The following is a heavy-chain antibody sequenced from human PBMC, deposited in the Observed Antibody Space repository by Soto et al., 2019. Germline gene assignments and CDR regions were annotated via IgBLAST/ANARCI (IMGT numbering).Heavy chain of an antibody. CDR2: IYPTGTT. V-gene: IGHV4-30-2*06. D-gene: IGHD3-10*01. CDR1: GGSISSGGYS. Sequence: QLQLRESGSGLVKPSETLSLTCTVSGGSISSGGYSWSWIRQSPEKGLEWLGCIYPTGTTYYHPSLKSRVTISVDTSRNQVSLNLTSVTAADTAVYFCARAHPGPSPRWVLWGQGTTVTVCS. CDR3: ARAHPGPSPRWVL. J-gene: IGHJ6*02.